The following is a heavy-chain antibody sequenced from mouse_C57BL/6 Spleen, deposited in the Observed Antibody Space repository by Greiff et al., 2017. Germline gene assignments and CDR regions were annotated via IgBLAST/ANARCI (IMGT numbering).Heavy chain of an antibody. D-gene: IGHD2-10*02. V-gene: IGHV1-26*01. CDR1: GYTFTDYY. Sequence: EVQLQQSGPELVKPGASVKISCKASGYTFTDYYMNWVKQSHGKSLEWIGDINPNTGGTSYNQKFKGKATLTVDKSSSTAYMGLRSLTSEDSAVYYCGREGIPSTSFESWGQGTTLTVSS. CDR2: INPNTGGT. J-gene: IGHJ2*01. CDR3: GREGIPSTSFES.